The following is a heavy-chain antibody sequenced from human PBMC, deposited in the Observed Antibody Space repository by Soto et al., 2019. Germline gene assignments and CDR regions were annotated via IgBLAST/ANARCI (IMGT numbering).Heavy chain of an antibody. D-gene: IGHD4-17*01. CDR2: IYYSGST. CDR1: GGSISSSSYY. Sequence: QLQLQESGPGLVKPSETLSLTCTVSGGSISSSSYYWGWIRQSPGKGLEWIGSIYYSGSTYYNPSLKSRVTLSVDTSKNHISLKLSSVPAADTAVYYCARHRLDYGDSHPFDYWGQGTLVTVSS. V-gene: IGHV4-39*01. CDR3: ARHRLDYGDSHPFDY. J-gene: IGHJ4*02.